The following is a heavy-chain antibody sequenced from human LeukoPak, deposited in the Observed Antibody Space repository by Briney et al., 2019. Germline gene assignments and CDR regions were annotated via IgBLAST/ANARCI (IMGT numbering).Heavy chain of an antibody. CDR3: AREGYCSGGTCYSTMNWFDP. Sequence: GASVKVSCKASGYRFTSYGITWVRQAPGQGLEWMGWISACNGNTNYAQKLQGRVTLTTDTSTSTAYMELRSLRSDDTAVYYCAREGYCSGGTCYSTMNWFDPWGQGTLVTVSS. V-gene: IGHV1-18*01. CDR1: GYRFTSYG. CDR2: ISACNGNT. D-gene: IGHD2-15*01. J-gene: IGHJ5*02.